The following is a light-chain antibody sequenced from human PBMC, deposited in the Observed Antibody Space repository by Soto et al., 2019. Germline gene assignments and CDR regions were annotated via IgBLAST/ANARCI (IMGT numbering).Light chain of an antibody. V-gene: IGLV2-14*01. CDR1: SSVVGGYNY. CDR3: SSYTSSSTLV. CDR2: DVS. J-gene: IGLJ1*01. Sequence: QSALTQPASVSGSPGQSITISCTGTSSVVGGYNYVSWYQQHPGKAPKLMIYDVSNRPSGVSNRFSGSKSGNTASLTISGLQAEDEADYYCSSYTSSSTLVFGTWTKVTVL.